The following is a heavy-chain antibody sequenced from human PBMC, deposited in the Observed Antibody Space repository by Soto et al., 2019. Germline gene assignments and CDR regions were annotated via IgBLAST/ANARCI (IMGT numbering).Heavy chain of an antibody. V-gene: IGHV1-46*01. D-gene: IGHD3-9*01. CDR1: GYTFTSYY. J-gene: IGHJ6*02. Sequence: GASVKVSCKASGYTFTSYYMHWVRQAPGQGLEWMGIINPSGGSTSYAQKFQGRVTMTRDTSTSTVYMELSSLRSEDTAVYYCASNNYDILTGYYNNYYYYGMDVWGQGTTVTV. CDR2: INPSGGST. CDR3: ASNNYDILTGYYNNYYYYGMDV.